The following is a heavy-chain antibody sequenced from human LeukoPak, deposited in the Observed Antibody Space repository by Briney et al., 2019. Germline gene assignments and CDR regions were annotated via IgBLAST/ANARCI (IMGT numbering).Heavy chain of an antibody. CDR1: GFTFSSYG. D-gene: IGHD3-3*01. CDR2: ISYDGSNK. V-gene: IGHV3-30*18. J-gene: IGHJ3*01. CDR3: AEDLKGFVRASAFDV. Sequence: PGGSLRLSCAASGFTFSSYGMHWVRQAPGKGLEWVAVISYDGSNKYYADSVKGRFTISSDTSKNTVYLQMNSLTVADTALYYCAEDLKGFVRASAFDVWGHGTMVTVSS.